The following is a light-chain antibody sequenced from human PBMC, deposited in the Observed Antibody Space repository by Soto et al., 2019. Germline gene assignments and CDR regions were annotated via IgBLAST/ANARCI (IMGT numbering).Light chain of an antibody. V-gene: IGLV2-8*01. CDR3: SSYAASNNLGV. J-gene: IGLJ2*01. CDR2: EVS. Sequence: QSALTQPPSASGSPGQSVTISCIGTSSDVGGYNYVSWYQQHPGKAPKLMIYEVSKRPSGVPDRFSGSKSGNTASLTVSGRQAEDDADYYCSSYAASNNLGVFGGGTDLTVL. CDR1: SSDVGGYNY.